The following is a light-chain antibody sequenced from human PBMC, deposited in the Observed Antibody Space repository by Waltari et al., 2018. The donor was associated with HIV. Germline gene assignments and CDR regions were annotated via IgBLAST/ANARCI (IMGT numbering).Light chain of an antibody. Sequence: SSELTQDPAVSVALGQTVRITCQGGSRRRYYATWYQQKPGQAPVVVIYGNNNRPSGIPDRFSGSSSGNTASLTISGAHAEDEADYYCNSRDSSGDRVFGTGTKVTVL. J-gene: IGLJ1*01. CDR2: GNN. CDR3: NSRDSSGDRV. CDR1: SRRRYY. V-gene: IGLV3-19*01.